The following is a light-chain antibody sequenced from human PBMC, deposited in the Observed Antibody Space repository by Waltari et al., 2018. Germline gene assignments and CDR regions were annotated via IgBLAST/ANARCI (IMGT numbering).Light chain of an antibody. CDR3: ATWDDSLSGWV. V-gene: IGLV1-47*01. CDR2: GNN. CDR1: SLNIGNNY. J-gene: IGLJ3*02. Sequence: QSVLTQPPSASGTPGQRVTISCSGNSLNIGNNYVYWYQQLPLTAPKLLIYGNNQRPSGFPDRVSGSKSGTSASLAISGLRSEDEADYYCATWDDSLSGWVFAGGTKLTVL.